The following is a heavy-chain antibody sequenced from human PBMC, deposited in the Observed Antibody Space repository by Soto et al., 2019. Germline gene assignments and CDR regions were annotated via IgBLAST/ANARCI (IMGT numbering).Heavy chain of an antibody. Sequence: GGSLRLSCVASGFTFDDYAMHWVRQAPGKGLEWVAGINWNSGSIGYADSVKGRFTISRDNAKKSLYLQMNSLRAEDTALYYCAKNYYYESSGYSPFDYWGQETLVTVSS. CDR2: INWNSGSI. CDR1: GFTFDDYA. D-gene: IGHD3-22*01. J-gene: IGHJ4*02. CDR3: AKNYYYESSGYSPFDY. V-gene: IGHV3-9*01.